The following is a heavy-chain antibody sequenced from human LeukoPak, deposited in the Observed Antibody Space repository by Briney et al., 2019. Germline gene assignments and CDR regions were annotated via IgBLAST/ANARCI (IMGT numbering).Heavy chain of an antibody. CDR3: ARQLGYYYDSSGYYLTGYFDY. Sequence: SETLSLTCTVSGGSISSSSDYWGWIRQPPGKGLEWIGSIYYSGSTYYNPSLKSRVTISVDTSKNQFSLKLSSVTAADTAVYYCARQLGYYYDSSGYYLTGYFDYWGQGTLVTVSS. CDR2: IYYSGST. V-gene: IGHV4-39*01. CDR1: GGSISSSSDY. D-gene: IGHD3-22*01. J-gene: IGHJ4*02.